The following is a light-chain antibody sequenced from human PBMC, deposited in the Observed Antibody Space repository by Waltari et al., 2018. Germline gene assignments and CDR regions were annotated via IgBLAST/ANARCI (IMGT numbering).Light chain of an antibody. V-gene: IGKV1-5*01. Sequence: DIQMTQSPSTLSASVGDRVTITCRASQSISSWLTWYQHKPGKAPKLLIYKASRLQSGVPSXXSGSGSGXXFTLSITXXXPDDFAVYLCQQIHXXPWTFGGGTNVEI. CDR3: QQIHXXPWT. CDR2: KAS. J-gene: IGKJ4*01. CDR1: QSISSW.